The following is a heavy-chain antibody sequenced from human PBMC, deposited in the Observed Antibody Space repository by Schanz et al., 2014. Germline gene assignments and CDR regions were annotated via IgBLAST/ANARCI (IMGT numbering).Heavy chain of an antibody. Sequence: EVQLVESGGGLVQPGGSLRLSCAASGFTFTNYWMTWVRQAPGKGVEWVGNINLDGSGKIYLGSVRGRFAISSDDAQNSVYLQMNSLRAEDTSVYHCVREESYYGAGSYRYWGPGTLVTVSS. J-gene: IGHJ4*02. CDR2: INLDGSGK. CDR3: VREESYYGAGSYRY. CDR1: GFTFTNYW. D-gene: IGHD3-10*01. V-gene: IGHV3-7*01.